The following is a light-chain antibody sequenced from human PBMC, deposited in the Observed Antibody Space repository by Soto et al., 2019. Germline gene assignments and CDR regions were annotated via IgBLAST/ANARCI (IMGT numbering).Light chain of an antibody. CDR2: DAS. V-gene: IGKV3-11*01. Sequence: EVMLTQSPATLSLSPGERATLSCRASQSVSSYLAWYQQKPGQAPRLLIYDASNRATGIPARFSGSGSGTDFTLTISSLAPEDFAVYYCQQRSNWPPAFGQATRL. CDR1: QSVSSY. CDR3: QQRSNWPPA. J-gene: IGKJ5*01.